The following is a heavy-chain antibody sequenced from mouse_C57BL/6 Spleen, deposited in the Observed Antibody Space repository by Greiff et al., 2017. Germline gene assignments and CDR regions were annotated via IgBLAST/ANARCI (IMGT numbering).Heavy chain of an antibody. CDR3: ARNPIYYDYHYYAMDY. D-gene: IGHD2-4*01. CDR1: GYTFTDYN. Sequence: DVQLQESGPELVKPGASVKISCKASGYTFTDYNMHWVKQSHGKSLEWIGYINPNNGGTSYNQKFKGKATLTVNKSSSTAYMELRSLTSEDSAVYYCARNPIYYDYHYYAMDYWGQGTSVTVSS. V-gene: IGHV1-22*01. CDR2: INPNNGGT. J-gene: IGHJ4*01.